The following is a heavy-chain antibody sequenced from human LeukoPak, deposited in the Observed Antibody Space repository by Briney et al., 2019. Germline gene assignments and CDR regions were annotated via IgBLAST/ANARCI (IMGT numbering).Heavy chain of an antibody. J-gene: IGHJ4*02. V-gene: IGHV4-59*01. D-gene: IGHD6-19*01. CDR1: GGSISSYY. CDR2: IYYSGST. CDR3: ARAGSGWFGLDY. Sequence: SETLSLTCTVSGGSISSYYWSWIRQPPGKGLEWIGYIYYSGSTNYNPSLKSRVTISVDTPKNQFSLKLSSVTAADTAVYYCARAGSGWFGLDYWGQGTLVTVSS.